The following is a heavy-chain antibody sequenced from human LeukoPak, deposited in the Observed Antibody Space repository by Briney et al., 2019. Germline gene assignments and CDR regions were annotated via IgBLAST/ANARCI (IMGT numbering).Heavy chain of an antibody. D-gene: IGHD3-3*01. J-gene: IGHJ5*02. CDR1: GFTFSSYA. V-gene: IGHV3-23*01. Sequence: PGGSLRLSCAASGFTFSSYAMSWVRQAPGKGLEWVSGISGSGDSTYYADSVKGRFTISRDNSKNTLYVQMNSLRAEDTAVYYCAKRVLRFLEWSNWFDPWGQGTLVTVSS. CDR3: AKRVLRFLEWSNWFDP. CDR2: ISGSGDST.